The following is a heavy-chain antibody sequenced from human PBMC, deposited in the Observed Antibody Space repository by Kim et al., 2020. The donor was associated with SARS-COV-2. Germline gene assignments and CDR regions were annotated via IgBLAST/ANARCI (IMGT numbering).Heavy chain of an antibody. V-gene: IGHV1-3*01. J-gene: IGHJ4*02. D-gene: IGHD6-13*01. CDR1: GYTFTSYA. CDR3: ARVGRSYSSSWYGSLLPFDY. CDR2: INAGNGNT. Sequence: ASVKVSCKASGYTFTSYAMHWVRQAPGQRLEWMGWINAGNGNTKYSQKFQGRVTITRDTSASTAYMELSSLRSEDTAVYYCARVGRSYSSSWYGSLLPFDYWGQGTLVTVSS.